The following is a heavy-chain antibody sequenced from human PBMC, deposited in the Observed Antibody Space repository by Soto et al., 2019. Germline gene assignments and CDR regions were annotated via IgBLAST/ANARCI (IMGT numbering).Heavy chain of an antibody. CDR3: VRDGTKTLRDWFDP. J-gene: IGHJ5*02. V-gene: IGHV4-4*07. CDR1: GASISGYY. D-gene: IGHD1-1*01. Sequence: PSETLSLTCTVSGASISGYYWGWIRKSAGKGLEWIGRIYATGTTDYNPSLKSRVMMSVDTSKKQFSLKLRSVTAADTAVYYCVRDGTKTLRDWFDPCGQGISVTVSS. CDR2: IYATGTT.